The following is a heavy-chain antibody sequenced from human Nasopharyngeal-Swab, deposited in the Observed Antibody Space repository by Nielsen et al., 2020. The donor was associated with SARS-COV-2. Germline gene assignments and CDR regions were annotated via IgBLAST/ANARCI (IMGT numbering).Heavy chain of an antibody. J-gene: IGHJ6*02. CDR2: IYYSGST. Sequence: SETLSLTCTVSGGSVSSGSYYWSWIRQPPGKGLEWIGYIYYSGSTNYNPSLKSRVTISVDTSKNQFSLKLSSVIAADTAVYYCARVGAAAGRGENYYYYYGMDVWGQGTTVTVSS. CDR3: ARVGAAAGRGENYYYYYGMDV. V-gene: IGHV4-61*01. D-gene: IGHD6-13*01. CDR1: GGSVSSGSYY.